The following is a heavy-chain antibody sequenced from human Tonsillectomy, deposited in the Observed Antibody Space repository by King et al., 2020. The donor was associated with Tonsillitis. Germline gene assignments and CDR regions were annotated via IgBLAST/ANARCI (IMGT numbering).Heavy chain of an antibody. CDR2: ISYDGSMK. Sequence: QVQLVESGGGVVQPGRSLRLSCAASGFTFSYYGMHWVRQAPGKGLEWVAVISYDGSMKYYADSVKGRFTISRDNSKNTLSLQMNSLRAEDTAVYYCAKDQVNLACWGQGSLVTVSS. J-gene: IGHJ4*02. CDR1: GFTFSYYG. D-gene: IGHD3-3*02. CDR3: AKDQVNLAC. V-gene: IGHV3-30*18.